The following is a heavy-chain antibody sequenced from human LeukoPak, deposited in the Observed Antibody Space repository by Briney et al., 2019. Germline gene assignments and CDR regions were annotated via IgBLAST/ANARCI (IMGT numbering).Heavy chain of an antibody. CDR2: IKSKRDGGTI. J-gene: IGHJ4*02. D-gene: IGHD6-25*01. Sequence: GGSLRLSCAASGFTFSNAWMTWVRQAPGKGLEWVGRIKSKRDGGTIDYAAPVKGRFTISRDDSKDTLYLQMNNLKNEDAAVYYCTTVGSAWNFDYWGQGTLVTVSS. CDR3: TTVGSAWNFDY. V-gene: IGHV3-15*01. CDR1: GFTFSNAW.